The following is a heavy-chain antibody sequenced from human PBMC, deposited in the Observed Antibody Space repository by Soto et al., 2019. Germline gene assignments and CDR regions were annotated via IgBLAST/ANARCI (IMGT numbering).Heavy chain of an antibody. CDR3: ARVSRAASVITGRD. Sequence: QVQLVQSGPEEKKPGASVKVSCKASGFTFTNYGFTWLRQAPGQGLEWMGRISADNYNTNYAQNLQGRLTLTTDTPTTTTFMELRSLRSDDTAVYYCARVSRAASVITGRDWGKGTLVIVSS. J-gene: IGHJ4*02. D-gene: IGHD1-20*01. V-gene: IGHV1-18*01. CDR1: GFTFTNYG. CDR2: ISADNYNT.